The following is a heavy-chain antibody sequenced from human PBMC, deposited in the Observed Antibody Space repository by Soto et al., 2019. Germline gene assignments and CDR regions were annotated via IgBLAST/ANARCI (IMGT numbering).Heavy chain of an antibody. V-gene: IGHV4-34*01. D-gene: IGHD5-12*01. CDR1: GGSFSGDY. CDR3: ARGIVATIGPHYYYYYMDV. Sequence: SETLSLTCAVYGGSFSGDYWSWIRQPPGKGLEWIGEINHSGSTNYNPSLKSRVTISVDTSKNQFSLKLSSVTAADTAVYYCARGIVATIGPHYYYYYMDVWGKGTTVTVSS. J-gene: IGHJ6*03. CDR2: INHSGST.